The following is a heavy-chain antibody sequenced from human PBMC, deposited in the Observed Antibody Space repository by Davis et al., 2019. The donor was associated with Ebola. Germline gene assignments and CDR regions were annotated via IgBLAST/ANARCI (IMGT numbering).Heavy chain of an antibody. CDR2: IYTGDSDT. V-gene: IGHV5-51*01. CDR3: ARQGWIAARPGGRHWFDP. CDR1: GYTFTSYW. D-gene: IGHD6-6*01. J-gene: IGHJ5*02. Sequence: GESLKISCTASGYTFTSYWIGWVRQMPGKGLEWMGIIYTGDSDTRYSPSFQGQFTISADKSISTAYLQWSSLKASDTAMYYCARQGWIAARPGGRHWFDPWGQGTLVTVSS.